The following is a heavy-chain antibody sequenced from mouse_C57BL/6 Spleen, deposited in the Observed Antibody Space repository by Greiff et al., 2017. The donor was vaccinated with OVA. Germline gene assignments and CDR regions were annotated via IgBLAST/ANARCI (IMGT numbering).Heavy chain of an antibody. CDR2: ISYDGSN. D-gene: IGHD1-1*01. J-gene: IGHJ2*01. Sequence: QSGPGLVKPSQSLSLTCSVTGYSITSGYYWNWIRQFPGTKLEWMGYISYDGSNNYNPSLKNRISITRDTSKNQFFLKLNSVTTEDTATYYCATGITTVVPYFDYWGQGTTLTVSS. CDR3: ATGITTVVPYFDY. CDR1: GYSITSGYY. V-gene: IGHV3-6*01.